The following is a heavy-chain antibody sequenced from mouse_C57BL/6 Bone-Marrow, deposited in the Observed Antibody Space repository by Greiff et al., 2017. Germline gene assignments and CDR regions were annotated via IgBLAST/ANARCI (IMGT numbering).Heavy chain of an antibody. V-gene: IGHV14-2*01. J-gene: IGHJ2*01. D-gene: IGHD1-1*01. CDR2: IDPEDGET. CDR3: TRSLTYYGTNF. CDR1: GFNIKDYY. Sequence: EVKLQESGAELVKPGASVKLSCTASGFNIKDYYIHWVKQRTEQGLEWIGRIDPEDGETNYAPKFQAKATITADPSSYTAYLQLSSLTSEDTAVYYCTRSLTYYGTNFWCQGTTLTGSS.